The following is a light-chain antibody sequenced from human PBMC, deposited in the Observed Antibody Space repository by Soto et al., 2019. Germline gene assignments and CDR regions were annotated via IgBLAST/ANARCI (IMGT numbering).Light chain of an antibody. J-gene: IGLJ3*02. CDR1: SGSIASNY. Sequence: NFMLTQPHSVSESPGETVIISCTRSSGSIASNYVQWYQQRPGSAPTIVIYEDNQRPSGVPDRFSGSVDSSSNSASLTISGLKTEDEADYYCHSYESNNVVFGGGTQLTVL. V-gene: IGLV6-57*03. CDR2: EDN. CDR3: HSYESNNVV.